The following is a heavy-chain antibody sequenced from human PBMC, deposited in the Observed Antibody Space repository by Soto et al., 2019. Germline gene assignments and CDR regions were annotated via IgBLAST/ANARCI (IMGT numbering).Heavy chain of an antibody. V-gene: IGHV1-2*02. CDR2: INPNSGGT. CDR1: GYTFTGYY. Sequence: ASVKVSCKASGYTFTGYYMHWVRQAPGQGLEWMGWINPNSGGTNYAQKFQGRVTMTRDTSISTAYMELSRLRSDDTAVYYCARDMMVGGVGTASNYRDFCDKGTRGTV. CDR3: ARDMMVGGVGTASNYRDF. J-gene: IGHJ6*03. D-gene: IGHD5-18*01.